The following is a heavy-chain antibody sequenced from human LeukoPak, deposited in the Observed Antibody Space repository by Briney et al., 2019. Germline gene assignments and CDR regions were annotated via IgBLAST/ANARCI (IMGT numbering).Heavy chain of an antibody. CDR1: GYTFTSYD. CDR3: ARGALEWLLSYYYYYYMDV. J-gene: IGHJ6*03. CDR2: MNPNSGNT. V-gene: IGHV1-8*03. D-gene: IGHD3-3*01. Sequence: VASVKVSCKASGYTFTSYDINWVRQATGQGLEWMGWMNPNSGNTGYAQKFQGRVTITRNTSISTAYMELSSLRSEDTAVYYCARGALEWLLSYYYYYYMDVWGKGITVTVSS.